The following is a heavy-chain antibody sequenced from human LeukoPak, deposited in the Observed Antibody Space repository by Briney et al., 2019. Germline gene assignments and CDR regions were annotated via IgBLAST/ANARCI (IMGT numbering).Heavy chain of an antibody. CDR1: GYSFTNYS. J-gene: IGHJ5*02. V-gene: IGHV5-51*01. Sequence: GESLKISCKGSGYSFTNYSIGWVRQMPGKGREWMGIIFPGDSHTRYSPSFQGQVTTSADNSISPGSLQWSSLRASDTAMYYCARSSVNWFDPWGQGTLVTVSS. D-gene: IGHD3-3*01. CDR3: ARSSVNWFDP. CDR2: IFPGDSHT.